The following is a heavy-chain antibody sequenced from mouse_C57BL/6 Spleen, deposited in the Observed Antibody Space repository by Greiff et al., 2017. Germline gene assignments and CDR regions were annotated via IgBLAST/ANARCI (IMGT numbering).Heavy chain of an antibody. Sequence: QVQLQQPGAELVKPGASVKLSCKASGYTFTSYWMHWVKQRPGRGLEWIGRIDPNSGGTKYNEKFKSKATLTVDKPSSTAYMQRSSLTSEDSAVYYCARIYDGYYVRFAYWGQGTLVTVSA. V-gene: IGHV1-72*01. CDR3: ARIYDGYYVRFAY. CDR2: IDPNSGGT. CDR1: GYTFTSYW. D-gene: IGHD2-3*01. J-gene: IGHJ3*01.